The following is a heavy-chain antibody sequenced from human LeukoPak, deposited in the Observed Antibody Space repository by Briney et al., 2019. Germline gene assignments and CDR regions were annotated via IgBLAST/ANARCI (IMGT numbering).Heavy chain of an antibody. D-gene: IGHD3-10*01. CDR1: GYTFTGYY. CDR3: ARDPPTGSEFDY. V-gene: IGHV1-2*02. CDR2: INPNSGGT. J-gene: IGHJ4*02. Sequence: ASVTVSCTASGYTFTGYYMHWVRQAPGQGLEWMGWINPNSGGTKYAQKFQRRVTTTRDTSISTAYMELSRLRSDDTAVYYCARDPPTGSEFDYWGQGTLVTVSS.